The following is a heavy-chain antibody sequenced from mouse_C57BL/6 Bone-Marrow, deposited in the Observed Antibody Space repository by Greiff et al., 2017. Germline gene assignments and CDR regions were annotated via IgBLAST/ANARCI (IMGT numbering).Heavy chain of an antibody. CDR1: GFTFSDYY. J-gene: IGHJ2*01. V-gene: IGHV5-12*01. D-gene: IGHD2-1*01. CDR3: ARHRDGNYFDY. CDR2: ISNGGGST. Sequence: EVMLVESGGGLVQPGGSLKLSCAASGFTFSDYYMYWVRQTPEKRLEWVAYISNGGGSTYYPDTVKGRFTISRDNAKNTLYLQMSRLKSEDTAMYYCARHRDGNYFDYWGQGTTLTVSS.